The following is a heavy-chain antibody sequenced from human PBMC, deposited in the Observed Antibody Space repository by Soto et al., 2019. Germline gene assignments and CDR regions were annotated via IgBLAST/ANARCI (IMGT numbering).Heavy chain of an antibody. CDR1: GFSFRSYA. Sequence: QVQLVESGGGVVQPGKSLRLSCVASGFSFRSYAMHWVRQAPGQGLEWVAFTSYDGSKKDYAASVKGRFTVSRGNFENIFYLEMNRLRPEDTAVYYCAKEGQAHCSGGSCFSGWFDAWGHGTQVTVSS. CDR3: AKEGQAHCSGGSCFSGWFDA. D-gene: IGHD2-15*01. J-gene: IGHJ5*01. CDR2: TSYDGSKK. V-gene: IGHV3-30*18.